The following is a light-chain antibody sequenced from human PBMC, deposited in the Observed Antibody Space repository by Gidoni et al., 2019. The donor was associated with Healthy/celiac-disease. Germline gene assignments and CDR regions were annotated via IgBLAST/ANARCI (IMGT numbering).Light chain of an antibody. J-gene: IGLJ2*01. CDR3: QAWDSSTAL. CDR1: KLGDKY. CDR2: QDS. V-gene: IGLV3-1*01. Sequence: SYALTQPPSVYVSPGQTASITCSGDKLGDKYACWYQQKPGQSPVLVIYQDSKRPSGIPERFSGSNSGNTATLTISGTQAMDEADYYCQAWDSSTALVGGWTKLTVL.